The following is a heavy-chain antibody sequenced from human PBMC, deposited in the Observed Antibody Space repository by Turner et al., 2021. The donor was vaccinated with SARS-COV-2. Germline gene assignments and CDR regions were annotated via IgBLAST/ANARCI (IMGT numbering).Heavy chain of an antibody. CDR1: GFTFSSYA. D-gene: IGHD5-12*01. Sequence: EVQLLESGGGLVQHGGSLRLSCAASGFTFSSYAMSWVRQAPGKGREWVSAISGSGGIPYYADSVKGRFTISRDNSKNTLYLQMNSLRAEDTAVYYCAKGHSGYDLFFDYCGQGTLVTVSS. J-gene: IGHJ4*02. CDR2: ISGSGGIP. CDR3: AKGHSGYDLFFDY. V-gene: IGHV3-23*01.